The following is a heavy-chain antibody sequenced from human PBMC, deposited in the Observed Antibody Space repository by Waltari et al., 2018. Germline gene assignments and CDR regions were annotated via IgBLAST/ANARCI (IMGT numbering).Heavy chain of an antibody. Sequence: QVQLVQSGAEVQKPGSSMQASCKASGCTFISLALSWLLYSPGQGREWMGGIIPIFGTSNYAQKVQGRVTITADESTNTAYMELRSLRSDDTAVYYCARCGTTVTTNAFDIWGQGTMVTVSS. V-gene: IGHV1-69*01. CDR2: IIPIFGTS. D-gene: IGHD4-17*01. J-gene: IGHJ3*02. CDR3: ARCGTTVTTNAFDI. CDR1: GCTFISLA.